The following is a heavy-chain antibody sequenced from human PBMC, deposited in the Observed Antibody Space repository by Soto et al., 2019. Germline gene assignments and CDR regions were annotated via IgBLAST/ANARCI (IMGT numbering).Heavy chain of an antibody. CDR3: ARRNSGGNWFDP. V-gene: IGHV4-61*01. CDR1: GDSVTTPTYY. Sequence: QVQLRESGPGLVKPSETLSLTCIVSGDSVTTPTYYWTWIRQPPGQGLEWIGYISNSGSTNYNPSLKSRITISADTSKNQFSLTLNFVSAADTAVYYCARRNSGGNWFDPWGQGTLVTVSS. CDR2: ISNSGST. D-gene: IGHD2-15*01. J-gene: IGHJ5*02.